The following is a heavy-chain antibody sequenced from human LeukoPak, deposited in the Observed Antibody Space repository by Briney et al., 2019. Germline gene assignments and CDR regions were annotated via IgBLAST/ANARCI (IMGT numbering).Heavy chain of an antibody. CDR2: IYYSGST. Sequence: KPSETLSLTCTVSGGSISSYYWSWIRQPPGKGLEWIGYIYYSGSTNYNPSLKSRVTISVDTSKNQFSLKLSSVTAADTAVYYCARASSGGDGYNFWGYFDYWGQGTLVTGSS. D-gene: IGHD5-24*01. V-gene: IGHV4-59*01. J-gene: IGHJ4*02. CDR3: ARASSGGDGYNFWGYFDY. CDR1: GGSISSYY.